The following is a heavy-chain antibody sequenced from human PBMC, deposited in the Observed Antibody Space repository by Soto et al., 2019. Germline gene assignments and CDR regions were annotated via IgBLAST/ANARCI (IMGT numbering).Heavy chain of an antibody. D-gene: IGHD3-10*01. V-gene: IGHV4-59*01. J-gene: IGHJ6*02. CDR3: ARLVRFGYGMDV. Sequence: SETLSLTCTVSGGSISSYYWSWIRQPPGKGLEWIGYIYYSGSTNYNPSLKSRVTISVDTSKNQFSLKLSSVTAADTAVYYCARLVRFGYGMDVWGQGTTVTVSS. CDR1: GGSISSYY. CDR2: IYYSGST.